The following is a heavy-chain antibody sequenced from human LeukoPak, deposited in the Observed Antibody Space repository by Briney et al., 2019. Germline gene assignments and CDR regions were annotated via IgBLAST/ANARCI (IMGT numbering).Heavy chain of an antibody. CDR3: ARSTGHYFDY. J-gene: IGHJ4*02. CDR1: GFTFSSYA. V-gene: IGHV3-30*04. CDR2: ISYDGSNK. Sequence: PGGSLRLSCAASGFTFSSYAMHWVRQAPGKGLEGVAVISYDGSNKYYADPVKGRFTISRDNSKNTLYLQMNSLRAEDTAVYYCARSTGHYFDYWGQGTLVTVSS. D-gene: IGHD5/OR15-5a*01.